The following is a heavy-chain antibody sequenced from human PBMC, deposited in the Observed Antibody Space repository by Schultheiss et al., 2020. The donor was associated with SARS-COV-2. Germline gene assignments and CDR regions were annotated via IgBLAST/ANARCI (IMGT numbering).Heavy chain of an antibody. CDR3: ARARDRGFYYYGMDI. CDR2: IKQDGSEK. CDR1: GFTFSSYA. D-gene: IGHD5-24*01. Sequence: GGSLRLSCAASGFTFSSYAMSWVRQTPGKGLEWVANIKQDGSEKYYVDSLKGRFTISRDNAKNTLYLQMKSLRVDDTAVYYCARARDRGFYYYGMDIWGQGTTVTVSS. V-gene: IGHV3-7*02. J-gene: IGHJ6*02.